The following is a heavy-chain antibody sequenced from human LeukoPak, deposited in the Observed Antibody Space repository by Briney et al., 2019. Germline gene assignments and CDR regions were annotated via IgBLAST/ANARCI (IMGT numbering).Heavy chain of an antibody. CDR1: GFTCSSYG. CDR3: AMDSSWLPLKFDY. CDR2: ISYDGSNK. D-gene: IGHD5-24*01. Sequence: GGSLRLSCAASGFTCSSYGMHWVHQAPGKELEWVAVISYDGSNKYYADSVRGRFTISRDNSKNTLYLQMNSLRAEDTAVYYCAMDSSWLPLKFDYWGQGTLVTVST. V-gene: IGHV3-30*03. J-gene: IGHJ4*02.